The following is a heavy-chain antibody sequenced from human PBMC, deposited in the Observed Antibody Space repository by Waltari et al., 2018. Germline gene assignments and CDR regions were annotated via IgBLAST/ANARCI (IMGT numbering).Heavy chain of an antibody. J-gene: IGHJ4*02. CDR1: GGTFSSYA. Sequence: QVQLVQSGAEVKKPGSSVKVSCKASGGTFSSYAISWVRQAPGQGLEWMGGIIPIFGTANYAQKFQGRVTITTDESTSTAYMELSSLRSEDTAVYYCARDKGCSGGSCLYYFDYWGQGTLVTVSS. D-gene: IGHD2-15*01. CDR2: IIPIFGTA. CDR3: ARDKGCSGGSCLYYFDY. V-gene: IGHV1-69*05.